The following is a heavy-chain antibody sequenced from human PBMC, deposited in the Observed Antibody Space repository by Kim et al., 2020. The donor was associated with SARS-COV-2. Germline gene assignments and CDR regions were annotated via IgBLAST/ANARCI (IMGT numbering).Heavy chain of an antibody. Sequence: GGSLRLSCVASGLTFSNHKMSWVRQAPGKGVEWLSYINTSGTTKYYEDSVKRRFTIYRDNAKNSLFLQMNSLRAEDTADYYCAIRLGGEMNFNYYGLDVWGQGIMVTVSS. CDR3: AIRLGGEMNFNYYGLDV. J-gene: IGHJ6*02. D-gene: IGHD1-26*01. V-gene: IGHV3-48*03. CDR1: GLTFSNHK. CDR2: INTSGTTK.